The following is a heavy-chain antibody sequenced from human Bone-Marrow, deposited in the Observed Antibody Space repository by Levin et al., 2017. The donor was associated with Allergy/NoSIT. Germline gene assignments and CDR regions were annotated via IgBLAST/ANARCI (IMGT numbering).Heavy chain of an antibody. CDR1: GFAFSYYT. J-gene: IGHJ4*02. CDR2: ISSDGHHI. CDR3: VTFAGDWSFDY. Sequence: AGGSLRLSCLASGFAFSYYTSHWVRQAPGKGLEWVSSISSDGHHIYYADSVKGRFTISRDNAKNSLFLQMNSLRAEDTATYYCVTFAGDWSFDYWGQGTLVIVSS. V-gene: IGHV3-21*01. D-gene: IGHD2-21*02.